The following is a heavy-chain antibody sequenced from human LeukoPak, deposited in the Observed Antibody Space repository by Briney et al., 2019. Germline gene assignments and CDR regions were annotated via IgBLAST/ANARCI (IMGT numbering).Heavy chain of an antibody. CDR2: IIPILGIA. V-gene: IGHV1-69*04. CDR3: ARYVAAARAFFDY. CDR1: GGTFTSYA. Sequence: SVKVSYTASGGTFTSYAISWVRQAPGQGLEWMGRIIPILGIANYAQKFQGRLTIPAHKSTSTAYMDLSSLRSEDTAVYFCARYVAAARAFFDYWGQGTLVTVSS. J-gene: IGHJ4*02. D-gene: IGHD6-6*01.